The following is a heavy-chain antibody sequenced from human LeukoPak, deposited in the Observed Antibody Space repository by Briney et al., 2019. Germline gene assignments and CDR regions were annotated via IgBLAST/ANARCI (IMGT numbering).Heavy chain of an antibody. CDR1: GGSFSSGADY. J-gene: IGHJ4*02. CDR3: ARWQGSSSQMFDY. D-gene: IGHD6-6*01. CDR2: IYYSGST. V-gene: IGHV4-31*03. Sequence: PSETLSLTCTVAGGSFSSGADYWGWIRQHPGKGLEWIGYIYYSGSTYYNPSLQSRVTISIDTSKNQFSLKLSSVTAADTAVYYCARWQGSSSQMFDYWGQGTLVTVSS.